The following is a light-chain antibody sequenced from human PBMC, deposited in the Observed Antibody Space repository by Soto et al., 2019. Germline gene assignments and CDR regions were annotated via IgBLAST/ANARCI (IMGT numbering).Light chain of an antibody. Sequence: QSALTQPRSVSGSPGQSVTIACTGTSNDIGYYDYVSWYQQHPGKAPKLIIYDVTERPSGVPGRFSGSKSGNTASLTISWLQTDDEADYYCWSYAGSYSLLFGGGTKVTVL. CDR3: WSYAGSYSLL. CDR1: SNDIGYYDY. J-gene: IGLJ2*01. V-gene: IGLV2-11*01. CDR2: DVT.